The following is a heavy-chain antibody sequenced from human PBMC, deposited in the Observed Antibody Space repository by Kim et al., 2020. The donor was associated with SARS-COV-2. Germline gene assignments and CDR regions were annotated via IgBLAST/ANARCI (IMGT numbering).Heavy chain of an antibody. V-gene: IGHV1-3*01. CDR2: INAGNGNT. Sequence: ASVKVSCKASGYTFTSYAMHWVRQAPGQRLEWMGWINAGNGNTKYSQKFQGRVTITRDTSASTAYMELSSLRSEDTAVYYCATTTKGYSSGRWTGAFDIWGQGTMVTVSS. J-gene: IGHJ3*02. CDR3: ATTTKGYSSGRWTGAFDI. CDR1: GYTFTSYA. D-gene: IGHD6-19*01.